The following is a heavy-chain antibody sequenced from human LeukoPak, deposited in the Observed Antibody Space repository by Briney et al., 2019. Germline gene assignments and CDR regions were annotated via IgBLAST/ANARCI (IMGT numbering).Heavy chain of an antibody. J-gene: IGHJ4*02. D-gene: IGHD3-22*01. CDR1: GFTFNNYA. CDR3: ARVYYQDSGTSYRHLDY. V-gene: IGHV3-23*01. Sequence: PGGSLRLSCAASGFTFNNYAMSWVRQAPGKGLEWVSAISGSGGSTYYADSVKGRFTISRDNSKNTLYLQMNSLRAEDTAVYYCARVYYQDSGTSYRHLDYWGQGTLVTVSS. CDR2: ISGSGGST.